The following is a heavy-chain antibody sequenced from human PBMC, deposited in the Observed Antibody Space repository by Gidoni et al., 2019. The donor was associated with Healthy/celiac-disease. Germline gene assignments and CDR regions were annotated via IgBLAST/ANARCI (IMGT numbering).Heavy chain of an antibody. D-gene: IGHD1-1*01. CDR2: IYYSGST. CDR1: GGSISSYY. V-gene: IGHV4-59*01. J-gene: IGHJ5*02. Sequence: QVQLQESGPGLVKPSKTLSLTCTVSGGSISSYYWSWIRQPPGKGLEWIGYIYYSGSTNYNPSRKSRVTISVDTSKNQFSLKLSSVTAADTAVYYCARARPNELFDPWGQGTLVTVSS. CDR3: ARARPNELFDP.